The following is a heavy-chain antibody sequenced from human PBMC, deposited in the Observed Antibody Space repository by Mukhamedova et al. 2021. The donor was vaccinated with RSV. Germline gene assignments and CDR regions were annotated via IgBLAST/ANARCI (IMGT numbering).Heavy chain of an antibody. CDR3: ARRTGDSDAFDI. J-gene: IGHJ3*02. CDR2: IYYSGST. Sequence: WSWIRQPPGKGLEWIGYIYYSGSTNYNPSLKSRVTISVDTSKNQFSLKLSSVTAADTAVYYCARRTGDSDAFDIWGPGTMVTVSS. V-gene: IGHV4-59*08. D-gene: IGHD7-27*01.